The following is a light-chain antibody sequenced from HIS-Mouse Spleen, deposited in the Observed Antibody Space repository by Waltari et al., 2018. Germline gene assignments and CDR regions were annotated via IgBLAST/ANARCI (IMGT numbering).Light chain of an antibody. J-gene: IGLJ2*01. CDR3: QAWDSSTVV. Sequence: SYELTQPPSVSVSPGQTASLTCSGDKFGDKYACWYQQKPGQSPVLVIYQDSKRPSGIHGRFSGSNSGNTATLTISGTQAMDEADYYCQAWDSSTVVFGGGTKLTVL. CDR1: KFGDKY. CDR2: QDS. V-gene: IGLV3-1*01.